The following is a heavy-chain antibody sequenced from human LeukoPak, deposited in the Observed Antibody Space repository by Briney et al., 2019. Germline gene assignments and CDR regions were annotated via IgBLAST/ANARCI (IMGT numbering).Heavy chain of an antibody. CDR2: ISAYNGNT. Sequence: SVNVSCTASGDTSTIDAISWVREAPGQGLEWMGWISAYNGNTNYAQKLQGRVTMPTDTSTSTAYMELRSLRSDDTAVYYCASGGGCWSGYYKADAFDIWGQGTMVTVSS. J-gene: IGHJ3*02. D-gene: IGHD3-3*01. CDR1: GDTSTIDA. CDR3: ASGGGCWSGYYKADAFDI. V-gene: IGHV1-18*01.